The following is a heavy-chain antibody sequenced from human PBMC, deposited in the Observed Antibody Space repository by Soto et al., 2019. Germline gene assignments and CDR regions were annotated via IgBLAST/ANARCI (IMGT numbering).Heavy chain of an antibody. CDR2: IWYDGSNK. Sequence: PGGSLRLSCAASGFTFSSYGMHWVRQAPGKGLEWVAVIWYDGSNKYYADSVKGRFTISRDNSKNTLYLQMNSLRAEDTAVYYCARGTPYYDFWSGYNKRGDYYGMDVWGQGTTVTVSS. CDR3: ARGTPYYDFWSGYNKRGDYYGMDV. V-gene: IGHV3-33*01. D-gene: IGHD3-3*01. CDR1: GFTFSSYG. J-gene: IGHJ6*02.